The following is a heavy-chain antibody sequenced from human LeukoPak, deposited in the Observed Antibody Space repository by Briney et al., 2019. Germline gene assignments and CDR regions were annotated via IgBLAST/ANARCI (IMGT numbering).Heavy chain of an antibody. Sequence: SETLSLTCTVSGGSISSSSYYWGWIRQPPGKGLEWIGEINHSGSTNYNPSLKSRVTISVDTSKNQFSLKLSSVTAADTAVYYCARLWVRYRYYYYYMDVWGKGTTVTISS. D-gene: IGHD3-10*01. CDR1: GGSISSSSYY. CDR3: ARLWVRYRYYYYYMDV. V-gene: IGHV4-39*07. J-gene: IGHJ6*03. CDR2: INHSGST.